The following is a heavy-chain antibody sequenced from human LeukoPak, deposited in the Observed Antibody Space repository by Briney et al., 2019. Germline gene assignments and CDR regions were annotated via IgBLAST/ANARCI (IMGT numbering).Heavy chain of an antibody. V-gene: IGHV1-2*02. J-gene: IGHJ4*02. Sequence: ASVKVSCEASGYTFTSYYMHWVRQAPGQGLEWMAWMNPNSGGTSYAQKFQGRVTMTRDTSISTAYMELSRLRFDDTAVYYCARNKEGKSLDYWGQGTLVTVSS. CDR3: ARNKEGKSLDY. CDR2: MNPNSGGT. CDR1: GYTFTSYY.